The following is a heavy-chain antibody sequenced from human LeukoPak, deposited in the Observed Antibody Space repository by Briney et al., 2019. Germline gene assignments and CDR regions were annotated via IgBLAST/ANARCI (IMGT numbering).Heavy chain of an antibody. D-gene: IGHD6-13*01. J-gene: IGHJ4*02. Sequence: ASVKVSCKASGYTFTSYAMHWVRQAPGQRLEWMGWINAGNGNTKYSQKFQGRVTITRDTSASTAYMELSSLRSEDTAVYYRARAYSSSWSERFDYWGQGTLVTVSS. V-gene: IGHV1-3*01. CDR1: GYTFTSYA. CDR3: ARAYSSSWSERFDY. CDR2: INAGNGNT.